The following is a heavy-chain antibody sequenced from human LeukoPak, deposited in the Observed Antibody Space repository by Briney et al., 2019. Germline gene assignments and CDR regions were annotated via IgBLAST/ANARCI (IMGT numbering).Heavy chain of an antibody. D-gene: IGHD2-8*01. J-gene: IGHJ2*01. CDR2: ISSSSSI. CDR1: GFTFSSYE. CDR3: ASGLGNGFWYFGL. Sequence: GGSLRLSCEASGFTFSSYEMNWVRQAPGKGLEWVSYISSSSSIHYADSVKGRFTISRDNAKNSLYLQMNSLRDEDTAVYYCASGLGNGFWYFGLWGRGTLVTVSS. V-gene: IGHV3-48*02.